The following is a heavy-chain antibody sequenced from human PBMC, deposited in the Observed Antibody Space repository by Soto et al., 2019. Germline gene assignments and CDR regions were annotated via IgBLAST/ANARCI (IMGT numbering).Heavy chain of an antibody. CDR3: VSQRTSVLTQAYFDY. V-gene: IGHV4-39*01. Sequence: PSKTLSLTCTVSGGSVSNSNYYWGWIRQSPGKGLEWIGSVYYRGRSYSKSSVKSRVTISVDTSKNQFSLNLNSVTASDTAVYFCVSQRTSVLTQAYFDYWGPGALVTVSS. D-gene: IGHD2-8*01. CDR1: GGSVSNSNYY. CDR2: VYYRGRS. J-gene: IGHJ4*02.